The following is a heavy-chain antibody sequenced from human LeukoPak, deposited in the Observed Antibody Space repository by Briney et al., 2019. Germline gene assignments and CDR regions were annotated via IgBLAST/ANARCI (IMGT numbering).Heavy chain of an antibody. CDR3: ARAALSTNDAFDI. J-gene: IGHJ3*02. Sequence: SETLSLTCTVSGGSISSYYWSWIRQPPGKGLEWIGYIYYSGSTNYNPSLKSRVTISVDTSKNQFSLKLSSVTAADTAVYYCARAALSTNDAFDIWGQGTKVTVSS. D-gene: IGHD2-8*01. V-gene: IGHV4-59*01. CDR2: IYYSGST. CDR1: GGSISSYY.